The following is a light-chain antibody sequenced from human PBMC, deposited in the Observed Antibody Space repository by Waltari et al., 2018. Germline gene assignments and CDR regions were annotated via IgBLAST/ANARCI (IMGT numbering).Light chain of an antibody. J-gene: IGKJ5*01. CDR3: QQYDSYPIT. Sequence: DIQMTQSPSTLSASVGDRVTITCRASNRLGTWLAWYQHKPGKAPKLLIFKASTLESGVPSRVSGSGSGTEFTLTISSLQPDDFATYYCQQYDSYPITFGQGTRLEIK. V-gene: IGKV1-5*03. CDR1: NRLGTW. CDR2: KAS.